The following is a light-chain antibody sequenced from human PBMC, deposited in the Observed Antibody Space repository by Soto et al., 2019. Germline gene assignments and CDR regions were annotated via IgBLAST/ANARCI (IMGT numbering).Light chain of an antibody. V-gene: IGKV3-20*01. CDR3: QQYGSSPPWT. CDR1: QSVSSSY. Sequence: EIVLTRSPGTLSLSPGEIATLSCMASQSVSSSYLAWYQQKPGQAPRLLIYGASTRATGIPDRFSGSGSGTDFTLTISRLEPEDFAVFFCQQYGSSPPWTFGQGTKVDI. CDR2: GAS. J-gene: IGKJ1*01.